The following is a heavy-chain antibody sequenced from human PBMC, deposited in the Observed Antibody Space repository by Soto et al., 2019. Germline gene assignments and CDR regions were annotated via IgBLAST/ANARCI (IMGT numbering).Heavy chain of an antibody. CDR1: CGSISSSSYY. Sequence: LQLQESGPGLVKPSETLSLTCTVYCGSISSSSYYWGWIRQPPGKGLEWIGRIYYIGSTYYNPFLKSRVNIYVDTSKNKASLKLSSVTASDTAVYDCARQSNYYYDSSGYQLDYWGHGHLVDVAA. D-gene: IGHD3-22*01. V-gene: IGHV4-39*01. CDR2: IYYIGST. J-gene: IGHJ4*01. CDR3: ARQSNYYYDSSGYQLDY.